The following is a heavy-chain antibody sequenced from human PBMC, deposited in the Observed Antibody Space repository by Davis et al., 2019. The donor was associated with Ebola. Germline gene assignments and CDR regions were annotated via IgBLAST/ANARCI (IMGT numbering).Heavy chain of an antibody. CDR3: ARGHGDYDAFDI. J-gene: IGHJ3*02. D-gene: IGHD4-17*01. Sequence: KFQGRVAMTRDTSASTAYMELSSLRSEDTAVYYCARGHGDYDAFDIWGQGTMVTVSS. V-gene: IGHV1-3*01.